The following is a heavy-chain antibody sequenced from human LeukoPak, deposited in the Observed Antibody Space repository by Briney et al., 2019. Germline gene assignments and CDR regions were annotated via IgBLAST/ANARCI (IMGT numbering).Heavy chain of an antibody. CDR1: GGTFSSYA. J-gene: IGHJ4*02. CDR2: INRNGDST. V-gene: IGHV1-46*01. Sequence: ASVKVSCKASGGTFSSYAISWVRQAPGQGLEWMGIINRNGDSTTYAQKFQGRVTMTRDTSTSTVYMELNSLRSEDTAVYYCARGAETNYFDFWGQGTLVTVFS. CDR3: ARGAETNYFDF. D-gene: IGHD1-7*01.